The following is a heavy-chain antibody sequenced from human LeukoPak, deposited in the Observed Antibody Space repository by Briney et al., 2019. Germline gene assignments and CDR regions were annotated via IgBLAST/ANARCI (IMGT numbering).Heavy chain of an antibody. Sequence: PGGSLRLSCAASGFTFSSYSMNWVRQAPGKGLEWVSSISSSTSYIYYADSVKGRFTISRVNSKNTLYLQMNSLRAEDTAVYYCARDSGYYYDSSGALLNPYYGMDVWGQGTTVTVSS. CDR3: ARDSGYYYDSSGALLNPYYGMDV. J-gene: IGHJ6*02. V-gene: IGHV3-21*01. CDR1: GFTFSSYS. D-gene: IGHD3-22*01. CDR2: ISSSTSYI.